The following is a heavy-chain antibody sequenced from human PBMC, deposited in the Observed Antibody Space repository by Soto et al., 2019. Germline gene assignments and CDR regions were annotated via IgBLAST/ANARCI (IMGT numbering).Heavy chain of an antibody. Sequence: QVQLVESGGGVVQPGRSLRLSCAASGFTFSSYGMHWVRQAPGKGLEWVAVISYDGSNKYYADSVKGRFTISRDNSKNTLYLQMISLRAEDTAVYYCAATTVGAFDIWGQGTMVTVSS. CDR2: ISYDGSNK. D-gene: IGHD4-17*01. V-gene: IGHV3-30*03. CDR3: AATTVGAFDI. J-gene: IGHJ3*02. CDR1: GFTFSSYG.